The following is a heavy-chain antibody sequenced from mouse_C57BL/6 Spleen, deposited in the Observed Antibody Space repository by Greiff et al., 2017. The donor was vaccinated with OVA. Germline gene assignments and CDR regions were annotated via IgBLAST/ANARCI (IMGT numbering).Heavy chain of an antibody. D-gene: IGHD2-5*01. CDR1: GYSFTGYY. CDR3: ARIHSNYPAWFAY. CDR2: INPSTGGT. J-gene: IGHJ3*01. V-gene: IGHV1-42*01. Sequence: VHVKQSGPELVKPGASVKISCKASGYSFTGYYMNWVKQSPEKSLEWIGEINPSTGGTTYNQKFKAKATLTVDKSSSTAYMQLKSLTSEDSAVYYCARIHSNYPAWFAYWGQGTLVTVSA.